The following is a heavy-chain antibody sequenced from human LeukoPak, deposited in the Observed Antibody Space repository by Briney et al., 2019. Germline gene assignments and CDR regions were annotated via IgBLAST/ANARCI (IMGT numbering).Heavy chain of an antibody. D-gene: IGHD2-2*01. V-gene: IGHV3-23*01. CDR3: ARGAPAHQYQLPLLGESCGDY. CDR1: GFTFSSYA. Sequence: PGGSLRLSCAASGFTFSSYAMSWVRQAPGKGLEWVSAISGSGGSTYYADSVKGRFTISRDNAKNSLYLQMNSLRAEDTAVYYCARGAPAHQYQLPLLGESCGDYWGQGTLLTVSS. CDR2: ISGSGGST. J-gene: IGHJ4*02.